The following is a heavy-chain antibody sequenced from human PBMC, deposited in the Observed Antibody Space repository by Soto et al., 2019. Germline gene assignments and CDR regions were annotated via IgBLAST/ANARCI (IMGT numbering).Heavy chain of an antibody. CDR2: ISSGSSDT. V-gene: IGHV3-21*01. J-gene: IGHJ4*02. Sequence: PGGSLRLSCEASGFTFSRVIMNWVRQVPGKGLEWVASISSGSSDTWYADSVKGRFIISRDNAQNSLFLQMNTLRPEDTAIYYCARVAYWGQGTQVTAPQ. CDR3: ARVAY. CDR1: GFTFSRVI.